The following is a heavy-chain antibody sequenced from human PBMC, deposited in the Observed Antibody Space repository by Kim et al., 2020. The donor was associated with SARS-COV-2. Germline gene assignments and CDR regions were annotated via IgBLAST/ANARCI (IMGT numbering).Heavy chain of an antibody. CDR3: ARDTRDYYGMDV. V-gene: IGHV3-33*01. J-gene: IGHJ6*02. Sequence: SYAGSVKGRFTISRDNSKNTLYLQMNSLRAEDTAVYYCARDTRDYYGMDVWGQGTTVTVSS.